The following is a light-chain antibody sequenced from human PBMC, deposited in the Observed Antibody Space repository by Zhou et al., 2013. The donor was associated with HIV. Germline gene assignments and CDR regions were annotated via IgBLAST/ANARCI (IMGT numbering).Light chain of an antibody. CDR3: QQSYSAPYT. CDR1: QSISSY. Sequence: DMQMTQSPSSLSASVGDRVTITCRASQSISSYLNWYQQKPGKAPKLLIYAASNLQSGVPSRFSGSGSGTDFTLTISSLQPEDFATYSCQQSYSAPYTFGQGTKLEIK. V-gene: IGKV1-39*01. J-gene: IGKJ2*01. CDR2: AAS.